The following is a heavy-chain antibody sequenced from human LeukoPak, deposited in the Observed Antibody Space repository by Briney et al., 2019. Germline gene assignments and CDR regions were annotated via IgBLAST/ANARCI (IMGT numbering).Heavy chain of an antibody. CDR2: IYPGDSDT. J-gene: IGHJ4*02. V-gene: IGHV5-51*01. CDR3: ARVTMVRGVIIIGFDY. CDR1: GYSFTSYW. Sequence: GESLKISCKSSGYSFTSYWIGWVRQMPGKGLEWMGIIYPGDSDTRYSPSFQGQVTISADKSISTAYLQWSSLKASDTAMYYCARVTMVRGVIIIGFDYWGQGTLVTVSS. D-gene: IGHD3-10*01.